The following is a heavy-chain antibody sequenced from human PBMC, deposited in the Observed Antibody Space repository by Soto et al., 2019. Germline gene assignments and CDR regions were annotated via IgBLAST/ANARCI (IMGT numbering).Heavy chain of an antibody. J-gene: IGHJ6*03. Sequence: PGGSLRLSCAASGFTFSDHYMDWVRQAPGKGLEWVGRTRNKANSYTTEYAASVKGRFTISRDDSKNSLYLQMNSLKTEDTAVYYCASLVRYAIRAHYYYYYMDVWGKGTTVTVSS. CDR3: ASLVRYAIRAHYYYYYMDV. CDR1: GFTFSDHY. D-gene: IGHD2-8*01. V-gene: IGHV3-72*01. CDR2: TRNKANSYTT.